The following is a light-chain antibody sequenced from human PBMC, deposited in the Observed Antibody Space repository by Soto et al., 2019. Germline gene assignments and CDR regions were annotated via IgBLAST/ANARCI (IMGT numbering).Light chain of an antibody. CDR3: SSYTPSSTYV. Sequence: QSALTQPASVSGSPGQSITISCTGTSSDVGGYNYVSWYQQYPGKAPKLMIYAVSSRPSGVSNRFSGSKSGNTASLTISGLQDEDESDYHCSSYTPSSTYVFGTGTKLTVL. V-gene: IGLV2-14*03. CDR2: AVS. CDR1: SSDVGGYNY. J-gene: IGLJ1*01.